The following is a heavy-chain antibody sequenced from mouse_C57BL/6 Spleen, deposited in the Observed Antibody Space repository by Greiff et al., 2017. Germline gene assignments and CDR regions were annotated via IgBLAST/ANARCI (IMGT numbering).Heavy chain of an antibody. D-gene: IGHD2-13*01. Sequence: QVQLQQPGAELVKPGASVKLSCKASGYTFTSYWMQWVKQRPGQGLEWIGEIDPSDSYTNYNQKIKGKATLTVDTSSSTAYMQLSSLTSEESAVYYCARSGDSFAYWGQGTLVTVSA. J-gene: IGHJ3*01. V-gene: IGHV1-50*01. CDR3: ARSGDSFAY. CDR2: IDPSDSYT. CDR1: GYTFTSYW.